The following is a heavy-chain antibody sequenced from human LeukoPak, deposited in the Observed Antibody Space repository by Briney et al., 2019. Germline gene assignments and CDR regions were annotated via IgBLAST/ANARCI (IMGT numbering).Heavy chain of an antibody. CDR1: GGSISSCSYS. J-gene: IGHJ4*02. CDR3: ARGKNDYGHYVFDY. Sequence: SETLSLTCTVSGGSISSCSYSWSWIRQPAGKGLVWIGRIYTSGSTNYNPCLKSRVTISVDTSKNRFSLKLSSVTAADTAVDYCARGKNDYGHYVFDYWGQGTLVTVSS. V-gene: IGHV4-61*02. CDR2: IYTSGST. D-gene: IGHD4-17*01.